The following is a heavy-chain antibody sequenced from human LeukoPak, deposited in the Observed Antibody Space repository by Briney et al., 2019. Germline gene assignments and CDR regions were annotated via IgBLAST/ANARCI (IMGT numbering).Heavy chain of an antibody. D-gene: IGHD3-16*01. CDR3: ASSLGAVTTRDAFDI. V-gene: IGHV1-2*04. Sequence: ASVKVSCKASGYTFTGYYMHWVRQAPGQGLEWMGWINPNSGGTNYAQKFQGWVTMTRDTSISTAYMELSRLRSDDTAVYYCASSLGAVTTRDAFDIWGQGTMVTVSS. CDR2: INPNSGGT. CDR1: GYTFTGYY. J-gene: IGHJ3*02.